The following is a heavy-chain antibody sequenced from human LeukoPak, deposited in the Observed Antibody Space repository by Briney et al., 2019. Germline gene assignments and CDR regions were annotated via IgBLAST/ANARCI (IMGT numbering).Heavy chain of an antibody. CDR3: AKALMYYGPGSELDS. J-gene: IGHJ4*02. CDR1: GLRFSGYG. D-gene: IGHD3-10*01. Sequence: GGSLRLSCTTSGLRFSGYGFHWVRQATGKGLQWVSFIQFDGSKKYYGDSVRGRFTISRENSRNTVFLQMSSLRPEDTAIYYCAKALMYYGPGSELDSWGQGTLATVSS. V-gene: IGHV3-30*02. CDR2: IQFDGSKK.